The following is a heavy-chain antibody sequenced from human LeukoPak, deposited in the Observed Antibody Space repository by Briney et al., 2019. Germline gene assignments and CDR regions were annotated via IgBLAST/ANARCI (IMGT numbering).Heavy chain of an antibody. J-gene: IGHJ4*02. CDR1: GYTFTSYG. V-gene: IGHV1-18*01. CDR2: ISAYNGNT. D-gene: IGHD6-13*01. Sequence: ASVTVTCKASGYTFTSYGISWVRQAPGQGLEWMGWISAYNGNTNYAQKLQGRVTMTTDTSTSTAYMELRSLRSDDTAVYYCARDAIIAATGPWGFDYWGQGTLVTVSS. CDR3: ARDAIIAATGPWGFDY.